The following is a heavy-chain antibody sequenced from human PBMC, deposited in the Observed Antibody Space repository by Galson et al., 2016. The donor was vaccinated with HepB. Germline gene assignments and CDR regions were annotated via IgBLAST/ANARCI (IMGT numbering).Heavy chain of an antibody. Sequence: QSGAEVKKPGESLRISCKGSGSSFTTYWITWVRQMPGKGLEWMGRIDPRDSYTNYSPAFQGHVTISADGSINTVYLQWRSLKASDTAMYYCARHVTGDLDYWGQGTLVTVSS. J-gene: IGHJ4*02. D-gene: IGHD7-27*01. CDR2: IDPRDSYT. V-gene: IGHV5-10-1*01. CDR1: GSSFTTYW. CDR3: ARHVTGDLDY.